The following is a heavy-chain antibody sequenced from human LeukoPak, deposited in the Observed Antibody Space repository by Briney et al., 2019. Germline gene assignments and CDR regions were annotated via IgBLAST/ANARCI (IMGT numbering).Heavy chain of an antibody. J-gene: IGHJ4*02. Sequence: ASVKASCKASGYTFTGYYIHWVRQAPGQGLEWMGRINPNTGGTNYAQKFQGRVTMTRDTSISTAYMELSRLRSDDTAVYYCARAGGDYYDNSGYLYFDYWGQGTQVTVSS. CDR3: ARAGGDYYDNSGYLYFDY. D-gene: IGHD3-22*01. CDR2: INPNTGGT. CDR1: GYTFTGYY. V-gene: IGHV1-2*06.